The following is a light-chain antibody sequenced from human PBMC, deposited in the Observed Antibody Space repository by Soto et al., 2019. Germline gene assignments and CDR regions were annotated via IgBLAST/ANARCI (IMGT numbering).Light chain of an antibody. CDR3: QQRYSWVT. CDR1: QSVSNY. V-gene: IGKV3-11*01. Sequence: EIVLTQSPATLSLSPGERATLSCRASQSVSNYLAWYQQKPGQTPRLLIYEASNRATGIPARFSASGSGTDFTLTISRLEPEDFAVYYCQQRYSWVTFGGGTKVEIK. J-gene: IGKJ4*01. CDR2: EAS.